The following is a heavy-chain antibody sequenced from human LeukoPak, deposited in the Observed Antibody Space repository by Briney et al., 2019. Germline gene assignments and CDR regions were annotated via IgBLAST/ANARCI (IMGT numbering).Heavy chain of an antibody. CDR2: LNSDGSST. Sequence: GGSLRLSCAASGXTFSSFWMHWVRQAPGKGLVWVSRLNSDGSSTSYADSVRGRFTISRDNAKNTLYLQMNSLRADDTAVYYCARGGTSPIDYWGQGTLVTVSS. CDR3: ARGGTSPIDY. D-gene: IGHD1-1*01. CDR1: GXTFSSFW. V-gene: IGHV3-74*01. J-gene: IGHJ4*02.